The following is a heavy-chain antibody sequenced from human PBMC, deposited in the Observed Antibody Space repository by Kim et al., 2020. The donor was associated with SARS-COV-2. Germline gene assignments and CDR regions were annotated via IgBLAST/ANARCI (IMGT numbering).Heavy chain of an antibody. CDR2: INPSGGST. V-gene: IGHV1-46*01. CDR1: GYTFTSYY. D-gene: IGHD2-2*02. J-gene: IGHJ6*02. Sequence: ASVKVSCKASGYTFTSYYMHWVRQAPGQGLEWMGIINPSGGSTSYAQKFQGRVTMTRDTSTSTVYMELSSLRSEDTAVYYCARERRYCSSTSCYNILAADYYGMDVWGQGTTVTVSS. CDR3: ARERRYCSSTSCYNILAADYYGMDV.